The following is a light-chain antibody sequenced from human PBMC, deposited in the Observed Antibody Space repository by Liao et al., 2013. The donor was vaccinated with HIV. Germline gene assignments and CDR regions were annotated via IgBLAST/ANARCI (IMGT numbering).Light chain of an antibody. J-gene: IGLJ3*02. V-gene: IGLV3-25*03. CDR1: KLGDKY. Sequence: SYELTQPPSVSVSPGQTASITCSGDKLGDKYACWYQQKPGQSPVLVIYQDSKRPSGIPERFSGSSSGTSVTLTISGVQAEDESDYYCQSADSSGPYWVFGGGTKLTVL. CDR3: QSADSSGPYWV. CDR2: QDS.